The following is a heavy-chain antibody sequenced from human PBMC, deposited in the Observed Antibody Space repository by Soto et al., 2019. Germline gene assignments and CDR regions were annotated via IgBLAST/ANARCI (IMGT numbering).Heavy chain of an antibody. D-gene: IGHD5-18*01. CDR2: ISYDGSNK. V-gene: IGHV3-30*18. J-gene: IGHJ4*02. Sequence: QVQLVESGGGVVQPGRSLRLSCAASGFTFSSYGMHWVRQAPGKGLEWVAVISYDGSNKYYADSVKGRFTISRDNSKNTLYLQMNSLRAEDTAVYYCAKDLRFRRLWSAGFDYWGQGTLVTVSS. CDR3: AKDLRFRRLWSAGFDY. CDR1: GFTFSSYG.